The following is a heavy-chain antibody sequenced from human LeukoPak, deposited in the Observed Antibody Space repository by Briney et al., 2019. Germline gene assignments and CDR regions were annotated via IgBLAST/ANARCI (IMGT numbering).Heavy chain of an antibody. CDR2: IYYSGST. J-gene: IGHJ4*02. D-gene: IGHD2-8*01. CDR3: ARRNVLMVYAIDY. CDR1: GGSISSSSYY. Sequence: AEPLSLTCTVSGGSISSSSYYWGWIRQPPGKGLEWIGSIYYSGSTYYNPSLKSRVAISVDTSKNQFSLKLSSVTAADTAVYYCARRNVLMVYAIDYWGQGTLVTVSS. V-gene: IGHV4-39*01.